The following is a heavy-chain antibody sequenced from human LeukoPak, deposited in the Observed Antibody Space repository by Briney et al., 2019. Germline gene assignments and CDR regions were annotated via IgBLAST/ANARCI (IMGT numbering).Heavy chain of an antibody. CDR2: ISGGGGST. CDR3: ATEPWGGVGAIYYFEY. D-gene: IGHD1-26*01. Sequence: GGSLRLFCAASGFTFSTYAMKWVRQAREKGLEWVSPISGGGGSTSYADSVKGRFTNSRDNSKNTLYLQMNSLTADDTAVYYCATEPWGGVGAIYYFEYWGQGTLVTVSS. CDR1: GFTFSTYA. J-gene: IGHJ4*02. V-gene: IGHV3-23*01.